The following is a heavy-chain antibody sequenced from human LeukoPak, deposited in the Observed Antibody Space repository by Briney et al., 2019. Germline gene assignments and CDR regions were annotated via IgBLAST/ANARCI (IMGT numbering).Heavy chain of an antibody. Sequence: PSETLSLTCTVSGGSISSYYWSWIRQPPGKGLEYIGYIHYSGHTNSNTSLKSRGTISVDTSNNQFSLRLTSVTAADTAVYYCARLVGVNRESEDYWGQGTLVTVSS. CDR1: GGSISSYY. J-gene: IGHJ4*02. D-gene: IGHD1-14*01. V-gene: IGHV4-59*01. CDR3: ARLVGVNRESEDY. CDR2: IHYSGHT.